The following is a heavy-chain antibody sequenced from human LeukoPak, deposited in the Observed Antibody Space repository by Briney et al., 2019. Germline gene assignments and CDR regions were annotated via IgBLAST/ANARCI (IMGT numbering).Heavy chain of an antibody. V-gene: IGHV1-69*13. Sequence: SVKVSCKASGGTFSSYAISWVRQAPGQGLEWMGGIIPIFGTANYAQKFQGRVTITADESTSTAYMELSSLRSEDTAVYYCASSRVTYYYGSGSYSHFDYWGQGTLVTVSS. D-gene: IGHD3-10*01. CDR1: GGTFSSYA. CDR3: ASSRVTYYYGSGSYSHFDY. J-gene: IGHJ4*02. CDR2: IIPIFGTA.